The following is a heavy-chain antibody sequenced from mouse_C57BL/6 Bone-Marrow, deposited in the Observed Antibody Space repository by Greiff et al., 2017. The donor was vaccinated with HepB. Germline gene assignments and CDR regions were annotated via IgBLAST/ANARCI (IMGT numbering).Heavy chain of an antibody. CDR2: ISNLAYSI. D-gene: IGHD2-1*01. CDR1: GFTFSDYG. CDR3: ARGGWVTNYYAMDY. J-gene: IGHJ4*01. V-gene: IGHV5-15*01. Sequence: EVMLVESGGGLVQPGGSLKLSCAASGFTFSDYGMAWVRQAPRKGAEWVAFISNLAYSIYYADTLTGRITICKENAKNTLYLEMSSLRSEDTAMYYCARGGWVTNYYAMDYWGQGTSVTVTS.